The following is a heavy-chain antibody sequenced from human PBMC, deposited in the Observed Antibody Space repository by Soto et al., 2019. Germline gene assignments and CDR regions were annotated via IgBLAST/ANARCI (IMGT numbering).Heavy chain of an antibody. CDR2: IIPMLDIT. V-gene: IGHV1-69*02. Sequence: QVQLVQSGAEVKKPGSSVKVSCKASGGTFSTYTIIWVRQAPGQGLEWMGRIIPMLDITNNAQRFQGRVTITSDKSTSTSYLELSSLRSDETAVYYCTLGSWSSETFDIWGRGTMVTVSS. CDR3: TLGSWSSETFDI. J-gene: IGHJ3*02. D-gene: IGHD6-13*01. CDR1: GGTFSTYT.